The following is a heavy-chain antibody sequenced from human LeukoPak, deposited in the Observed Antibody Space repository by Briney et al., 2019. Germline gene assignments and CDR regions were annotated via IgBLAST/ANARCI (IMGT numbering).Heavy chain of an antibody. D-gene: IGHD3-16*01. Sequence: SETLSLTCTVSGASISSYYWSWIRQPPGKGLEWIGYLYNTRNTYYNPSLKSRVTISVDTSKNQFSLKVSSVTAADTAVYYCARDGGRIHWGQGTLVTVSS. V-gene: IGHV4-59*01. J-gene: IGHJ4*02. CDR2: LYNTRNT. CDR1: GASISSYY. CDR3: ARDGGRIH.